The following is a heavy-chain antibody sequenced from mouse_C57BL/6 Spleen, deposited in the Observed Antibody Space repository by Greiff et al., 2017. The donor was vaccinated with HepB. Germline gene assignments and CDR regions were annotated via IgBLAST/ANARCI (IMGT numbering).Heavy chain of an antibody. CDR1: GYSFTGYY. CDR3: ARSGYYGSSYDFDY. D-gene: IGHD1-1*01. CDR2: INPSTGGT. Sequence: EVQRVESGPELVKPGASVKISCKASGYSFTGYYMHWVKQSSEKSLEWIGEINPSTGGTSYNQKFKGKATLTVDKSSSTAYMQLKSLTSEDSAVYYCARSGYYGSSYDFDYWGQGTTLTVSS. V-gene: IGHV1-43*01. J-gene: IGHJ2*01.